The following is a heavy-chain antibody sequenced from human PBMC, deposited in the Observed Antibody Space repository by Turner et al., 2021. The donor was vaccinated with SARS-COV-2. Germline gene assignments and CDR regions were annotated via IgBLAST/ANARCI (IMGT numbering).Heavy chain of an antibody. J-gene: IGHJ6*02. CDR3: ARSRYTYGSYYYYGMDV. CDR1: GYTFTGYY. CDR2: INPNSGGT. Sequence: VQLVQSGAEAKKPGAAVKVSCKASGYTFTGYYMHWVRQAPGQGLEWMGWINPNSGGTNYAQQFQGRVTITWDTSISTAYMELGRLRSDDTAVYYCARSRYTYGSYYYYGMDVWGQGTTVTVSS. D-gene: IGHD5-18*01. V-gene: IGHV1-2*02.